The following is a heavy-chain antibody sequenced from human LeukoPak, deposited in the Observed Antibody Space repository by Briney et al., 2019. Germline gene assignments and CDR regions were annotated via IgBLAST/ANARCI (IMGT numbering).Heavy chain of an antibody. CDR3: ARDFPYYGSGSTDY. CDR1: GFTFSSYS. J-gene: IGHJ4*02. D-gene: IGHD3-10*01. CDR2: ISSSSTYI. Sequence: GGSLRLSCAASGFTFSSYSMSWVRQTPGKGLEWVSSISSSSTYIYYADSVKGRFTISRDNAKNSLYLQMNSLRAEDTAVYYCARDFPYYGSGSTDYWGQGTLVTVSS. V-gene: IGHV3-21*01.